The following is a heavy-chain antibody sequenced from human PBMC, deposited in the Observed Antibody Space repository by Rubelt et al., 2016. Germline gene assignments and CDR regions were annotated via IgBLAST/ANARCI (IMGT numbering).Heavy chain of an antibody. Sequence: QIQLVQSGTEVKNPGASVKISCRASGYTVTSYGVSWVRQVPGQGLEWMGWISGHNGNTKYSEKVKGRVTMTTDISTSTAYMELRSLRPDDTAVYYCGRDCRYGTCYLLYWGQGTLVTVSS. J-gene: IGHJ4*02. CDR3: GRDCRYGTCYLLY. CDR2: ISGHNGNT. V-gene: IGHV1-18*01. CDR1: GYTVTSYG. D-gene: IGHD6-13*01.